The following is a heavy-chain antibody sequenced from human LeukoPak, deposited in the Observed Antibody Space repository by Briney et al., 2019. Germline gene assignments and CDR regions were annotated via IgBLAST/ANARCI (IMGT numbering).Heavy chain of an antibody. CDR1: GYSVSSYSAA. D-gene: IGHD7-27*01. V-gene: IGHV6-1*01. CDR2: TYYRSKWYN. J-gene: IGHJ4*02. Sequence: SQSLSLTCPISGYSVSSYSAAWNWIRQSPSRGLEWLGSTYYRSKWYNDYAVSVKSRITINPDTSKNQFSLQMNSVTPEDTAVYYCARAPANWGFPFDYWGQGTLVTVSS. CDR3: ARAPANWGFPFDY.